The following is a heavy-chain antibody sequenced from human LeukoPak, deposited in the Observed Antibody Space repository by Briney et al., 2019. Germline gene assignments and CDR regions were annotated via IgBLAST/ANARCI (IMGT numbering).Heavy chain of an antibody. J-gene: IGHJ4*02. CDR1: GFTFSNYA. D-gene: IGHD1-26*01. CDR3: TTWVGAHFDF. CDR2: IYGPTFRT. V-gene: IGHV3-23*01. Sequence: GGSLRLSCAGSGFTFSNYAMHWVRQAPGKGLEWVSTIYGPTFRTHHADSVMGRFTISRDNSKNTLYLQMNSLRAEDTAVYFCTTWVGAHFDFWGQGTLVTVSS.